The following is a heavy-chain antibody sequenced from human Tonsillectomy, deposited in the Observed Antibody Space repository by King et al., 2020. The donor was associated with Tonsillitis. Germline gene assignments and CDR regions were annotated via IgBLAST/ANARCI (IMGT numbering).Heavy chain of an antibody. CDR2: IYYSGST. J-gene: IGHJ3*02. CDR3: ARASEGRFGSSGYYRRIDAFDI. V-gene: IGHV4-59*01. Sequence: QLQESGPGLVKPSETLSLTCTVSGGSISSYYWSWIRQPPGKGLEWIGYIYYSGSTNYNPSLKSRVTISVDTSKNQFSLKLSSVTAADTAVYYCARASEGRFGSSGYYRRIDAFDIWGQGTMVTVSS. D-gene: IGHD3-22*01. CDR1: GGSISSYY.